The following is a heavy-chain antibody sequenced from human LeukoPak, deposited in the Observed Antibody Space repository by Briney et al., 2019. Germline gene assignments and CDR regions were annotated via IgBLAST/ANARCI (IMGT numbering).Heavy chain of an antibody. Sequence: GGSLRLSCAASGFTFSNSNMNWVRQAPGKGLEWVAVISYDGSNKYYADSVKGRFTISRDNAKNSLYLQMNSLRAEDTAVYYCAREGSGSYLDDAFDIWGQGTMVTVSS. CDR3: AREGSGSYLDDAFDI. V-gene: IGHV3-30*03. CDR2: ISYDGSNK. CDR1: GFTFSNSN. J-gene: IGHJ3*02. D-gene: IGHD1-26*01.